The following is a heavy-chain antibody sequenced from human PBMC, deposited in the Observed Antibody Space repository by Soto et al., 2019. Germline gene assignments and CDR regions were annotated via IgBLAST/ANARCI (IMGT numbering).Heavy chain of an antibody. V-gene: IGHV3-30*18. D-gene: IGHD3-10*01. Sequence: LRLSCAASGFTFSSYGMHWVRQAPGKGLEWVAVISYDGSNKYYADSVKGRFTISRDNSKKTLYLQMNSLRAEDTAVYYCAKDHSYYGSGLNWFDPWGQGTLVTVYS. CDR2: ISYDGSNK. J-gene: IGHJ5*02. CDR1: GFTFSSYG. CDR3: AKDHSYYGSGLNWFDP.